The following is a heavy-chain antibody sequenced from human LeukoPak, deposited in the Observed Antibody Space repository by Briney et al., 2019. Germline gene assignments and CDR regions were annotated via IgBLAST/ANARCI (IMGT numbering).Heavy chain of an antibody. Sequence: ASVKVSCKASGYTFTSYYMHWVRQAPGQGLEWMGIINPSGGSTSYAQKFQGRVTMTRDTSTSTVYMELSSLRSEDTAVYYCATETPTDDSGTIAAAAEYWGQGTLVTVSS. CDR2: INPSGGST. D-gene: IGHD6-13*01. CDR1: GYTFTSYY. CDR3: ATETPTDDSGTIAAAAEY. V-gene: IGHV1-46*01. J-gene: IGHJ4*02.